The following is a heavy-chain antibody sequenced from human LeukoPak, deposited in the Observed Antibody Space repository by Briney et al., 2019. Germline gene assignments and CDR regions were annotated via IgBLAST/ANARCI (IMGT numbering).Heavy chain of an antibody. Sequence: PGGSLRLSCAASGFTFSGSAMHWVRQASGKGLEWVGRIRSKANSYATAYAASVKGRFTISRDDSKNTAYLQMNSLKTEDTAVYYCVRTPPNWGADYWGQGTLVTVSS. CDR2: IRSKANSYAT. J-gene: IGHJ4*02. V-gene: IGHV3-73*01. D-gene: IGHD7-27*01. CDR1: GFTFSGSA. CDR3: VRTPPNWGADY.